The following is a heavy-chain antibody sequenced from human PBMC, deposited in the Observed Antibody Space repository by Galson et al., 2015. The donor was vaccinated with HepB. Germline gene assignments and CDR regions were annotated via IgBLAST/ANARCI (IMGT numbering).Heavy chain of an antibody. CDR3: ARDGVTDIVVVPAAMRFDY. V-gene: IGHV1-18*01. J-gene: IGHJ4*02. CDR2: ISAYNGNT. D-gene: IGHD2-2*01. Sequence: SVKVSCKASGYTFTSYGISWVRQAPGQGLEWMGWISAYNGNTNYAQKLQGRVTMTTDTSTSTAYMELRSLRSDDTAVYYCARDGVTDIVVVPAAMRFDYWGQGTLVTVSS. CDR1: GYTFTSYG.